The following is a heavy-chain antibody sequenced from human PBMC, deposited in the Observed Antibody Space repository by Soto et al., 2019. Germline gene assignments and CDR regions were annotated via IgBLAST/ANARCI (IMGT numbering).Heavy chain of an antibody. Sequence: EVQLVESGGGLVQPGRSLRLSCAASGFTFDDYAMHWVRQAPGKGLEWVSGITWNSGSIGYADSVKGRFTISRDSAKNSLYLQMNSLRAEDTAFYYCAKDHYDSSGYSFDYWGQGTLVTVSS. CDR1: GFTFDDYA. D-gene: IGHD3-22*01. J-gene: IGHJ4*02. CDR3: AKDHYDSSGYSFDY. CDR2: ITWNSGSI. V-gene: IGHV3-9*01.